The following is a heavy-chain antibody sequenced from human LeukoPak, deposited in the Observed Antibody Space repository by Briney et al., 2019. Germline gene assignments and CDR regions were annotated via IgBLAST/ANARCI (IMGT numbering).Heavy chain of an antibody. CDR2: IIPIFGTA. CDR3: ALSGVVHYYYMDV. V-gene: IGHV1-69*05. J-gene: IGHJ6*03. D-gene: IGHD2-2*01. CDR1: GGTFSSYA. Sequence: ASVKVSCKASGGTFSSYAISWVRQAPGQGLEWMGGIIPIFGTANYAQKFQGRVTITTDESTSTAYMELSSLRSEDTAVYYCALSGVVHYYYMDVWGKGTTVTVSS.